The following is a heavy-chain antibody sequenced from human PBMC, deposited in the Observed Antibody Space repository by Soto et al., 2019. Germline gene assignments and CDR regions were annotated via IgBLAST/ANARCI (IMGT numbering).Heavy chain of an antibody. CDR2: IYYSGST. CDR3: ARQMYYYYGMDV. CDR1: GGSVSSGSYY. V-gene: IGHV4-61*01. J-gene: IGHJ6*02. Sequence: SETLSLTCTVSGGSVSSGSYYWSWIRQPPGKGLEWIGYIYYSGSTNYNPSLKSRVTISVDTSKNQFSLKLSSVTAADTAVYYCARQMYYYYGMDVWGQGTTVTVSS.